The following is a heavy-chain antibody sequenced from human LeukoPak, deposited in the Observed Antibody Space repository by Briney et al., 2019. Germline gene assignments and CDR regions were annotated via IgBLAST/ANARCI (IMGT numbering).Heavy chain of an antibody. V-gene: IGHV4-31*11. CDR1: GGSFSGYY. CDR3: ARENLLLWFGELRGYFDY. CDR2: IYYSGST. D-gene: IGHD3-10*01. J-gene: IGHJ4*02. Sequence: SETLSLTCAVYGGSFSGYYWSWIRQHPGKGLEWIGYIYYSGSTYYNPSLKSRVTISVDTSKNQFSLKLSSVTAADTAVYYCARENLLLWFGELRGYFDYWGQGTLVTVSS.